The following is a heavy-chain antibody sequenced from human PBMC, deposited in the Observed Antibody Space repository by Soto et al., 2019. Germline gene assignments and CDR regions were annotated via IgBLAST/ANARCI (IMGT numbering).Heavy chain of an antibody. CDR2: IHNSGNT. J-gene: IGHJ4*02. Sequence: PSETLSLTCTVAGGSRSNFYWSWIRQFPGKGLEWIGYIHNSGNTNYNPSLRSRVTMSLDTYKNQVSLKLSSVTAADTAVYYCARQTRYSDSSGYYGNWGQGTLVTVSS. CDR1: GGSRSNFY. D-gene: IGHD3-22*01. V-gene: IGHV4-59*01. CDR3: ARQTRYSDSSGYYGN.